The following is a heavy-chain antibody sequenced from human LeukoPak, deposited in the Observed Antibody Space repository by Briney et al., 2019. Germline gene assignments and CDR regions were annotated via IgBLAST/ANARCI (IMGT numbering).Heavy chain of an antibody. CDR3: ATGGDGYNLFDY. J-gene: IGHJ4*02. CDR2: IIPIFGTA. V-gene: IGHV1-69*05. D-gene: IGHD5-24*01. CDR1: GGTFSSYA. Sequence: SVKVSCEASGGTFSSYAISWVRQAPGQGLEWMGGIIPIFGTANYAQKFQGRVTITTDESTSTAYMELSSLRSEDTAVYYCATGGDGYNLFDYWGQGTLVTVSS.